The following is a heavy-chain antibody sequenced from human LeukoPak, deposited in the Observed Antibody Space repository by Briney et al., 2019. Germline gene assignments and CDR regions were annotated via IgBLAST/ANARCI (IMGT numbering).Heavy chain of an antibody. CDR1: GFTVSSNY. J-gene: IGHJ4*02. CDR2: IYSGGST. Sequence: PGGSLRLSCAASGFTVSSNYMSWVRQAPGKGLEWVSVIYSGGSTYYADSVKGRFTISRDNSKNTLYLQMNSLRAEDTAVYYCAKRRGGRFLEWLFGYYFDYWGQGTLVTVSS. CDR3: AKRRGGRFLEWLFGYYFDY. V-gene: IGHV3-53*01. D-gene: IGHD3-3*01.